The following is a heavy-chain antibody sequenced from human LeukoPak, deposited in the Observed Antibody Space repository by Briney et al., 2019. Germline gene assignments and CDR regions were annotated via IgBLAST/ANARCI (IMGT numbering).Heavy chain of an antibody. Sequence: SVKVSCKASGGTFISYAISWVGQAPGQGLEWMGGIIPIFGTANYAQKFQGRVTITADESTSTAYMELSSLRSEDTAVYYCARGHCSSTSCYDRFDPWGQGTLVTVSS. CDR1: GGTFISYA. CDR3: ARGHCSSTSCYDRFDP. D-gene: IGHD2-2*01. V-gene: IGHV1-69*13. J-gene: IGHJ5*02. CDR2: IIPIFGTA.